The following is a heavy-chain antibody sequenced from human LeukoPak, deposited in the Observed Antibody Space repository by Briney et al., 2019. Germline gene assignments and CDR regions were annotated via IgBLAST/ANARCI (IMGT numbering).Heavy chain of an antibody. CDR1: GYTFTGYY. V-gene: IGHV1-2*02. CDR2: INPNSGGT. D-gene: IGHD6-13*01. Sequence: ASVKVSCKASGYTFTGYYMHWVRQAPGQGLEWMGWINPNSGGTNYAQKFQGRVTMTRDTSISTAYMELSRLRSDDTAVYYCARDSGDSSSWYPYGVCLNWGQGTLVTVSS. CDR3: ARDSGDSSSWYPYGVCLN. J-gene: IGHJ4*02.